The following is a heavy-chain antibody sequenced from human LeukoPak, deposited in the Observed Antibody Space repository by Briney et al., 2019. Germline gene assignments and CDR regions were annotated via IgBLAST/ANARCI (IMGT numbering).Heavy chain of an antibody. CDR2: IYYSGST. CDR3: ARLGFGDAFDI. V-gene: IGHV4-59*08. CDR1: GGSISSYY. Sequence: SETLSLTCTVSGGSISSYYWSWIRQPPGKGLEWIGYIYYSGSTNYNPSLKSRVTISVDTSKNQSSLKLSSVTAADTAVYYCARLGFGDAFDIWGQGTMVTVSS. J-gene: IGHJ3*02. D-gene: IGHD3-10*01.